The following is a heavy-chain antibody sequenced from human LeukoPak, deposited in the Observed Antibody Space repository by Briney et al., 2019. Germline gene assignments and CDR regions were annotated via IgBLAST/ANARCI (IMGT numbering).Heavy chain of an antibody. V-gene: IGHV3-23*01. CDR3: AKDVLRLNYGYFDL. CDR2: ISYSSGSI. Sequence: GGSLRLSCAAYGFTLSNYAMSWVRQAPGKGPEWVAGISYSSGSIYYSDSVKGRFTISRDNSKNTLYLQMNSLRADDTAVYYCAKDVLRLNYGYFDLWGRGTLVSVSS. CDR1: GFTLSNYA. J-gene: IGHJ2*01. D-gene: IGHD2-21*02.